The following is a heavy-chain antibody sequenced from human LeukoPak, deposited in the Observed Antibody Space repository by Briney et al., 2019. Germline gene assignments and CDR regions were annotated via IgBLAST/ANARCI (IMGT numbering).Heavy chain of an antibody. CDR2: VYHSGST. CDR1: GYSIRTGYY. Sequence: SETLSLTCDVSGYSIRTGYYWGWVRQPPGKDREWIGSVYHSGSTYYNPSLQSPVNILVDTSKNQFSLSLTSVTAADTAVYYCARSYFSVGAFDIWGQGTMVTVSS. J-gene: IGHJ3*02. CDR3: ARSYFSVGAFDI. V-gene: IGHV4-38-2*01. D-gene: IGHD2/OR15-2a*01.